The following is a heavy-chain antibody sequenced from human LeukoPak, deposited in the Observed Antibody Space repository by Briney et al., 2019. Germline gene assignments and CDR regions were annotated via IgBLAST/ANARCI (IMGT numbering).Heavy chain of an antibody. Sequence: GGSLRLSCAASGFTFSSYAMTWVRQAPGKGLEWVSTISDSGARTNYADSAKGRFTISRDNSMNTLYLQMNSLRADDTAVHYCASDYFLDYWGQGTLVTVSS. CDR3: ASDYFLDY. J-gene: IGHJ4*02. V-gene: IGHV3-23*01. CDR2: ISDSGART. D-gene: IGHD6-25*01. CDR1: GFTFSSYA.